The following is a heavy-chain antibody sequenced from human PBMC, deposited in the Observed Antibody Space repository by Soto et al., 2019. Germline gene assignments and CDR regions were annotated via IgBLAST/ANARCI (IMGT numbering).Heavy chain of an antibody. Sequence: PGGSLRLSCAASGFTFSSYSMNWVRQAPGKGLEWVSSISSSSYIYYADSVKGRFTISRDNAKNSLYLQMNSLRAEDTAVYYCARDYYDSSGYYELFDYWGQGTLVTVSS. J-gene: IGHJ4*02. D-gene: IGHD3-22*01. CDR2: ISSSSYI. CDR1: GFTFSSYS. V-gene: IGHV3-21*01. CDR3: ARDYYDSSGYYELFDY.